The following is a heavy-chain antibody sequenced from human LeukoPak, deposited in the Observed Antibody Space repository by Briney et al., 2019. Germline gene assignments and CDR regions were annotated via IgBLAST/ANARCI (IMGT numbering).Heavy chain of an antibody. CDR1: GYTFTSYG. CDR2: ISAYNGNT. CDR3: ASGILWFGELPHYGMDV. D-gene: IGHD3-10*01. Sequence: ASVKVSCKASGYTFTSYGISWVRQAPGQGLEWMGWISAYNGNTNYAQKLQGRVTMTTDTSTSTAYMELRSPRSDDTAVYYCASGILWFGELPHYGMDVWGQGTTVTVSS. V-gene: IGHV1-18*01. J-gene: IGHJ6*02.